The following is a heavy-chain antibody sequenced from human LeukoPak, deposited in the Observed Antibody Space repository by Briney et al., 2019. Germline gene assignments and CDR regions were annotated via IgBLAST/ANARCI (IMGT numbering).Heavy chain of an antibody. J-gene: IGHJ4*02. Sequence: GGSLRLSCAASGFTFSNSWMTWVRQAPGKGLEWVVTIKDDGSDKYYVDSVKGRFIISRDNAKNSLHLQMSSLRVEDTAVYYCTNLGYTDWGQGTLVTVSS. CDR1: GFTFSNSW. D-gene: IGHD5-18*01. CDR2: IKDDGSDK. CDR3: TNLGYTD. V-gene: IGHV3-7*01.